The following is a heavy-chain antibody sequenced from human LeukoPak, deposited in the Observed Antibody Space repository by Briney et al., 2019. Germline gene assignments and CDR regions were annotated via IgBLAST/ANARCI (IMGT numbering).Heavy chain of an antibody. CDR3: ARDARITIFGVVIISPFDY. Sequence: GGSLRLSCAASGFTFSSYSMNWVRQAPGKGLELVSGINWNGGSTGYADSVKGRFTISRDNAKNSLYLQMNSLRAEDTALYYCARDARITIFGVVIISPFDYWGQGTLVTVSS. CDR2: INWNGGST. J-gene: IGHJ4*02. V-gene: IGHV3-20*04. CDR1: GFTFSSYS. D-gene: IGHD3-3*01.